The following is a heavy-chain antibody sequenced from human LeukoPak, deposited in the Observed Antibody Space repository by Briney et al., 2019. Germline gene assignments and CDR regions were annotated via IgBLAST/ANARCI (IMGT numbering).Heavy chain of an antibody. D-gene: IGHD3-3*01. CDR3: ARGASGGYYINWFDP. V-gene: IGHV1-18*01. CDR2: ISAYNGNT. Sequence: ASVKVSCKASGYTFTSYGISWVRQAPGQGLEWMGWISAYNGNTNYAQKLQGRVTMTTDTSTSTAYMELRSLRSDDTAVYYCARGASGGYYINWFDPWGQGTLVTVSS. J-gene: IGHJ5*02. CDR1: GYTFTSYG.